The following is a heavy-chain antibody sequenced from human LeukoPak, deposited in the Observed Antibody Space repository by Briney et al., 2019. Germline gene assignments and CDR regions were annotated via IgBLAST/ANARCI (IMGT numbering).Heavy chain of an antibody. J-gene: IGHJ4*02. CDR3: ASHGGYSSGDYFDY. D-gene: IGHD6-19*01. CDR2: ISGSGGTT. Sequence: GGSLRLSCAASGFTFSSYAMSWVRQAPGKGLEWVSSISGSGGTTYYADSVKGRFTISRDNSKNTLYLQMNSLRAEDTAVYYCASHGGYSSGDYFDYWGQGTLVTVSS. V-gene: IGHV3-23*01. CDR1: GFTFSSYA.